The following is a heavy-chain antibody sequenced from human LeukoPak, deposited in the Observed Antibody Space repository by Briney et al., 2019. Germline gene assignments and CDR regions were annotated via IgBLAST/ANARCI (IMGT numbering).Heavy chain of an antibody. Sequence: PGGSLRLSCSASGFTFSTYGMHWVRQAPGKGLEYVSAISNNGGSTYYADSVKGRFTISRDNSKNTLYLQVSSLRTEDTAVYHCVKASYSSGWYFDCWGQGTLVTVSS. V-gene: IGHV3-64D*09. J-gene: IGHJ4*02. CDR1: GFTFSTYG. D-gene: IGHD6-19*01. CDR3: VKASYSSGWYFDC. CDR2: ISNNGGST.